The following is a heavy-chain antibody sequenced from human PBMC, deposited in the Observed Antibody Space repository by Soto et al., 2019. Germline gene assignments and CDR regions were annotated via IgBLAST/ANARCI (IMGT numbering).Heavy chain of an antibody. D-gene: IGHD3-9*01. Sequence: SSETLSLTCTVSGGSISSGDYYWSWIHQPPGKGLEWIGYIYYSGSTYYNPSLKSRVTISVDTSKNQFSLKLSSVTAADTAVYYCARDNILGILNGGMDVWGQGTTVTVSS. V-gene: IGHV4-30-4*01. CDR1: GGSISSGDYY. CDR3: ARDNILGILNGGMDV. CDR2: IYYSGST. J-gene: IGHJ6*02.